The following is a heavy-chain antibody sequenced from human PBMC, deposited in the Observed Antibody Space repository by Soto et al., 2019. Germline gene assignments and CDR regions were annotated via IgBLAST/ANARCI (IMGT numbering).Heavy chain of an antibody. D-gene: IGHD3-9*01. CDR2: INSDGSST. V-gene: IGHV3-74*01. Sequence: EVQLVESGGGLVQPGGSLRLSCAASGFTFSSYWMHWVRQAPGKGRVWVSRINSDGSSTSYADSVKGRFTISRDNAKNTLYLQMNSLRAEDTAVYYCARDPADKVFSFDYWGQGTLVTVSS. CDR1: GFTFSSYW. CDR3: ARDPADKVFSFDY. J-gene: IGHJ4*02.